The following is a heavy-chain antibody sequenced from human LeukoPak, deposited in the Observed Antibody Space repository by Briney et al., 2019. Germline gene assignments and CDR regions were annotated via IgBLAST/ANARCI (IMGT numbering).Heavy chain of an antibody. CDR3: ARSGGSGFQLDS. J-gene: IGHJ4*02. D-gene: IGHD1-26*01. V-gene: IGHV4-4*07. Sequence: SDTLSLTSTVSGGSIGSYYWSWVRQPAGKGLEWIGRSYTTGRTIYNPSLKSRVTMSLDTSKNQLSLNLSSVTAADTAVYYCARSGGSGFQLDSWGQGTLVTVSS. CDR1: GGSIGSYY. CDR2: SYTTGRT.